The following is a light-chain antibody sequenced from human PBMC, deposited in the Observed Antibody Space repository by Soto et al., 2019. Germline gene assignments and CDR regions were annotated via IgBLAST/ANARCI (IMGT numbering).Light chain of an antibody. J-gene: IGLJ1*01. Sequence: ALTQPASVSGSPGQSITISCTGTSSDVGGYNYVSWFQQHPGRAPKLMIYEVSNRPSGVSNRFSGSKSGTTASLSISGLQAEDEADYYCSSFTTSNTPHFVFGTGTKVTVL. CDR1: SSDVGGYNY. CDR3: SSFTTSNTPHFV. CDR2: EVS. V-gene: IGLV2-14*01.